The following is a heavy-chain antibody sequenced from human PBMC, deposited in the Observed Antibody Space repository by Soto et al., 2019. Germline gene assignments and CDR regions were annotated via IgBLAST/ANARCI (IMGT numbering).Heavy chain of an antibody. CDR1: GYSFTGYY. Sequence: XSVKVSFEASGYSFTGYYIHGVRQAPGQGLEWMGWIDPNSGGTDYAQKFQGRVTMTRGTSISTAYMELSRLRVDDTAVYYCARVMSGSYLGHGYYFDYWGQGTLVTVSS. D-gene: IGHD1-26*01. J-gene: IGHJ4*02. CDR2: IDPNSGGT. V-gene: IGHV1-2*02. CDR3: ARVMSGSYLGHGYYFDY.